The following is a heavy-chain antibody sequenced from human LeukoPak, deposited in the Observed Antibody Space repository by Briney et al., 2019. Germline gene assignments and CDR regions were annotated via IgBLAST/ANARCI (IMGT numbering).Heavy chain of an antibody. CDR2: INHSGST. V-gene: IGHV4-34*01. Sequence: SETLSLTCAVYGGSFSGYYWSWIRQPPGKGLEWIGEINHSGSTNYNPSLKSRVTISIDTSKNQFSLNLSSVTAADTAVYYCARDNSASYYMDVWGKGTTVTISS. CDR1: GGSFSGYY. J-gene: IGHJ6*03. D-gene: IGHD5-18*01. CDR3: ARDNSASYYMDV.